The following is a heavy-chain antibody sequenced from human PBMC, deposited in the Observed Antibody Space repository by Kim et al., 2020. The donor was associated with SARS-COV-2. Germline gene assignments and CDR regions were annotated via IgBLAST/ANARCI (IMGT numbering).Heavy chain of an antibody. V-gene: IGHV4-39*01. CDR2: IYYSGST. CDR3: ARMAITTDD. D-gene: IGHD4-4*01. J-gene: IGHJ4*02. Sequence: SETLSLTCTVSGGSISSSSYYWGWIRQPPGKGLEWIGSIYYSGSTYYNPSLKSRVTISVDTSKNQFSLKLSSVTAADTAVYYCARMAITTDDWGQGTLVTVSS. CDR1: GGSISSSSYY.